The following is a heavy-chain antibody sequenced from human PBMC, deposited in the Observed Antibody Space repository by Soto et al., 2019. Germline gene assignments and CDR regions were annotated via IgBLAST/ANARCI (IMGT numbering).Heavy chain of an antibody. V-gene: IGHV1-8*01. CDR2: MNPNSGNT. CDR3: ARGYGYGDYPYNWFDH. D-gene: IGHD4-17*01. CDR1: GYTFTSYD. Sequence: QVQLVQSGAEVKKPGASVKVSCKASGYTFTSYDINWVRQATGQGLEWMGWMNPNSGNTGYAQKFQGRVTMTRNTSTSRAYEGLSGLRSGDTAVYYCARGYGYGDYPYNWFDHWGQGSLVTVSS. J-gene: IGHJ5*02.